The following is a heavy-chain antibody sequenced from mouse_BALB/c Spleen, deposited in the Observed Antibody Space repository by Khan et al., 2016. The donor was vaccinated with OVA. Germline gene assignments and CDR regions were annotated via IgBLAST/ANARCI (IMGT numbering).Heavy chain of an antibody. CDR2: IIPSNGYT. D-gene: IGHD2-14*01. Sequence: QVRLQQSGAELARPGASVKMSCKASGYTFTSYTIHWIKKRPGQGLEWIGYIIPSNGYTNYNQKFKDKATLTTDKSSTTAYLQLSSLTSDDSAVYNCVRDGAYHRNDGWFAYWGQGTLVTVSA. V-gene: IGHV1-4*01. J-gene: IGHJ3*01. CDR3: VRDGAYHRNDGWFAY. CDR1: GYTFTSYT.